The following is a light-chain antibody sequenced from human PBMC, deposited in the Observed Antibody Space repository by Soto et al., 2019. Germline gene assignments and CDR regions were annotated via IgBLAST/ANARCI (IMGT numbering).Light chain of an antibody. Sequence: DIVMTQSPLSLPVTPGEPASISCRSSQSLLHSNGYNYLDWYLQKPGQSPQLLIYLCSNRASGVPDRCSGSGSGTDITLKISRVEAEDVGVYYCMQALQTPWTFGQGTKVEIK. CDR2: LCS. J-gene: IGKJ1*01. CDR1: QSLLHSNGYNY. CDR3: MQALQTPWT. V-gene: IGKV2-28*01.